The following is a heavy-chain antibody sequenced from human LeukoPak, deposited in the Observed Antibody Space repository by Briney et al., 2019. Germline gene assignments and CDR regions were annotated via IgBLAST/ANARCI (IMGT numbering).Heavy chain of an antibody. V-gene: IGHV1-18*01. D-gene: IGHD4-23*01. CDR3: ATPAGGGNSGACNY. CDR2: ISAYNGNT. CDR1: GYTFTSYG. J-gene: IGHJ4*02. Sequence: GASVKVSCKASGYTFTSYGISWVRQAPGQGLEWMGWISAYNGNTNYAQKFQGRVTITADKSTSTAYMELSSLRSEDTAVYYCATPAGGGNSGACNYRGQGTLVTVSS.